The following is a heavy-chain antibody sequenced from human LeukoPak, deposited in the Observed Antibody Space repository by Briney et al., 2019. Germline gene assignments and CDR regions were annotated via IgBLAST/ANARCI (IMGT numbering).Heavy chain of an antibody. Sequence: SETLSLTCTVSGGSISVYYWSWIRQPAGKGLEWIGRIYTSGSINYNPSLKSRVAMSVDTSKNQFSLRLRSVTAADTAVYFCARVDVAGYFDHWGQGTPVTVSS. CDR1: GGSISVYY. CDR3: ARVDVAGYFDH. J-gene: IGHJ4*02. V-gene: IGHV4-4*07. CDR2: IYTSGSI. D-gene: IGHD6-19*01.